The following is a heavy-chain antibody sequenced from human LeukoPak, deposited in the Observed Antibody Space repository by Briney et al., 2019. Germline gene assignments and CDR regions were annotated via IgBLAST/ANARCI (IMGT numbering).Heavy chain of an antibody. CDR1: GFTFSSYA. CDR2: ISGSGGST. CDR3: AKDRLSSYYDSSGYDAFDI. Sequence: GGSLRLSCAASGFTFSSYAMSWVRQAPGKGLEWVSAISGSGGSTYYADSVKGRLTISRDNSKNTLYLQTNSLRAEDTAVYYCAKDRLSSYYDSSGYDAFDIWGQGTMVTVSS. D-gene: IGHD3-22*01. J-gene: IGHJ3*02. V-gene: IGHV3-23*01.